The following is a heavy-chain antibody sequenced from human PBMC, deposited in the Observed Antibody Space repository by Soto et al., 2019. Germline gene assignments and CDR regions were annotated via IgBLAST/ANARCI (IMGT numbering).Heavy chain of an antibody. CDR3: ARVISSRDEYFDY. D-gene: IGHD2-2*01. CDR1: GDYANRGGYY. Sequence: SETLSLTCTVSGDYANRGGYYWSWIRQQPGKGLEWIGHTYFSGSTNYNPSLKRRVTISVDTSKNQFSLRLSSVTAADTAVYFCARVISSRDEYFDYWGQGTVVTVSS. CDR2: TYFSGST. J-gene: IGHJ4*02. V-gene: IGHV4-31*03.